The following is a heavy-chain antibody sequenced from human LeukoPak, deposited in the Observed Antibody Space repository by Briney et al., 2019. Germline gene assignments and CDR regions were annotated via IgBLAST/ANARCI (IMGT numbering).Heavy chain of an antibody. CDR2: ISGSGGST. CDR3: ARAHQGFDP. CDR1: GFTFSSYA. J-gene: IGHJ5*02. V-gene: IGHV3-23*01. Sequence: GGSLRLSCAASGFTFSSYAMSWVRQAPGRGLEWVSAISGSGGSTYYADSVKGRFTISRDNAKNSLYLQMNSLRAEDTAVYYCARAHQGFDPWGQGTLVTVSS.